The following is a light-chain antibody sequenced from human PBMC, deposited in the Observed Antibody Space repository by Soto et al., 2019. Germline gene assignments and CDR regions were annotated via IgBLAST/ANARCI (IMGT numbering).Light chain of an antibody. J-gene: IGKJ1*01. Sequence: DIQMTQSPSTLSASVRDRVTITCRASQSISSWLAWYQQKPGKAPKLLIYKASSLESGVPSRFSGSGSGTEFTLTISSLQPDDFATYYCQQYNSYSQRTFGQGTKVDIK. CDR2: KAS. CDR3: QQYNSYSQRT. CDR1: QSISSW. V-gene: IGKV1-5*03.